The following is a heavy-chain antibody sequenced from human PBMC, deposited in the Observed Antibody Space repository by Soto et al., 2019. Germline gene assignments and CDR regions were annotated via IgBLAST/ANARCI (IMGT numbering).Heavy chain of an antibody. CDR2: IHYSGST. V-gene: IGHV4-59*08. Sequence: KPSETLSLTCTVSGGSISSYYWSWIRQPPGQGLEWIGYIHYSGSTNYNPSLKSRVTISVDTSKNQFSLKLNSVTAADTAVYYCVRHSRSWYYFDYWGQGTPVTVSS. CDR3: VRHSRSWYYFDY. CDR1: GGSISSYY. J-gene: IGHJ4*02. D-gene: IGHD6-13*01.